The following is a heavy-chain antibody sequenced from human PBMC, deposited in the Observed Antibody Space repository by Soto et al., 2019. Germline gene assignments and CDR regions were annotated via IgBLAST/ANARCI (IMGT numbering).Heavy chain of an antibody. CDR2: IIPIFGTA. CDR1: GGTFSSYA. Sequence: QVQLVQSGAEVKKPGSSVKVSCKASGGTFSSYAISWVRQAPGQGLEWMGGIIPIFGTANYAQKFQGRVTITADESTSTAYMELSSLRSEDTAMYYCARGYYYDSSGYYYLNYWYFDLWGRGTLVTVSS. J-gene: IGHJ2*01. D-gene: IGHD3-22*01. CDR3: ARGYYYDSSGYYYLNYWYFDL. V-gene: IGHV1-69*01.